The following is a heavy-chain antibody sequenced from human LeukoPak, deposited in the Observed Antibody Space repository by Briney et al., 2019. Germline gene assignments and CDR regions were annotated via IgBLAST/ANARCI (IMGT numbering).Heavy chain of an antibody. V-gene: IGHV4-34*01. CDR1: GGSFSGYY. CDR2: INHSGST. J-gene: IGHJ4*02. CDR3: AFHVDTAMVEIDC. D-gene: IGHD5-18*01. Sequence: SETLSLTCAVYGGSFSGYYWSWIRQPPGKGLEWIGEINHSGSTNYNPSLKSRVTISVDTSKNQFSLKLSSVTAADTAVYYCAFHVDTAMVEIDCWGQGTLVTVSS.